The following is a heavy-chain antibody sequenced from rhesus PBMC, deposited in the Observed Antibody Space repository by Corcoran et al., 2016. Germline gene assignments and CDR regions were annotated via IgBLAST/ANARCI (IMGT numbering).Heavy chain of an antibody. Sequence: QVQLQESGPGLVKPSETLSLTCAVSGGSISSSNWWTWIRQPPGKGLEWIGYISGSSGTTYYNPSLRIRVTISTDTSKNQFSLKLSSVTAADTAVYYCARRIGTRNFDYWGQGVLVTVSS. CDR3: ARRIGTRNFDY. CDR1: GGSISSSNW. V-gene: IGHV4-65*01. D-gene: IGHD1-1*01. J-gene: IGHJ4*01. CDR2: ISGSSGTT.